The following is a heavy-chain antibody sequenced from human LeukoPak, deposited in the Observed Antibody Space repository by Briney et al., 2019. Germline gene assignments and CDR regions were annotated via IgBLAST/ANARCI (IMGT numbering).Heavy chain of an antibody. CDR1: GFTFPTYW. Sequence: GGSLRLSCAASGFTFPTYWMHWVRQAPGKGLVWVARINSDGSSTSYTDSVKGRFTTSRDDAKNTLYLQMNSLRAEDTAVYYCASAINSGYYLVDSWGQGTLVTVSS. D-gene: IGHD5-12*01. V-gene: IGHV3-74*01. CDR3: ASAINSGYYLVDS. CDR2: INSDGSST. J-gene: IGHJ4*02.